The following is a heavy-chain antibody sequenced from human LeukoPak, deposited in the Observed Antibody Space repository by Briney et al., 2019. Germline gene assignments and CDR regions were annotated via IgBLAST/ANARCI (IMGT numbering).Heavy chain of an antibody. CDR3: ARGPTGVFLYYYYGMDV. J-gene: IGHJ6*02. Sequence: SETLSLTCTVSGGSISSSSYYWGWIRQPPGKGLEWIGSIYYSGSTYYNPSLKSRVTISVDTSKNQFSLKLSSVTAADTAVYYCARGPTGVFLYYYYGMDVWGQGTTVTVSS. CDR2: IYYSGST. D-gene: IGHD7-27*01. CDR1: GGSISSSSYY. V-gene: IGHV4-39*07.